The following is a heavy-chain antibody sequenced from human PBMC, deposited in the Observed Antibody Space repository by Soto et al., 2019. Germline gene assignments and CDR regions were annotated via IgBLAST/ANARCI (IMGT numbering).Heavy chain of an antibody. CDR1: GYSFAGFY. D-gene: IGHD3-16*01. CDR3: AIIMTHIDSFAS. J-gene: IGHJ3*02. V-gene: IGHV1-2*04. CDR2: INSNSGAT. Sequence: GASVKVSCKASGYSFAGFYIHWMRQAPGQGLEWVGSINSNSGATTYAQKFQYSVAMNRDKSVSKAYMALNRLTSDETDIYYCAIIMTHIDSFASGGQGTMV.